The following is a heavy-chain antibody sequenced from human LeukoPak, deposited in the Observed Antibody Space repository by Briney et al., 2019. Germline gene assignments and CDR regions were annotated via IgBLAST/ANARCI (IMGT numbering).Heavy chain of an antibody. V-gene: IGHV3-30*03. J-gene: IGHJ4*02. Sequence: GRSLRLSCAASGFTFSSYGMHWVRQAPGKGLEWVAVISYDGSNKYYADSVKGRFTISRDNSKNTLYLQMNSLRAEDTAVYYCARGYYDILTGYYFDYWGQGTLVTVSS. CDR3: ARGYYDILTGYYFDY. CDR1: GFTFSSYG. D-gene: IGHD3-9*01. CDR2: ISYDGSNK.